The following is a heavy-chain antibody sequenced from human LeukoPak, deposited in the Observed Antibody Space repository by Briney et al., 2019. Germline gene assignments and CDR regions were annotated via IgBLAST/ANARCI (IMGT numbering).Heavy chain of an antibody. V-gene: IGHV3-48*01. CDR1: GFNFMSYS. Sequence: GGSLRLSCAASGFNFMSYSINWVRLAPGKGLEWVSYISGSGITMYYADSVKGRFTISRDNSKNTLYLQMNSLRAEDTAVYYCAKDKWNPEPNWFDPWGQGTLVTVSS. CDR3: AKDKWNPEPNWFDP. J-gene: IGHJ5*02. CDR2: ISGSGITM. D-gene: IGHD1-20*01.